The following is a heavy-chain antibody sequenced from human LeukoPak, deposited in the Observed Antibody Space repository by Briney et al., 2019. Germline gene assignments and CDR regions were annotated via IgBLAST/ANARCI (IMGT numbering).Heavy chain of an antibody. CDR3: ARSLHYYYYYMDV. V-gene: IGHV1-69*05. CDR2: IIPIFGTA. D-gene: IGHD1-26*01. Sequence: SVKVSCKASGGTYSSYAISWVRQAPGQGLEWMGGIIPIFGTANYAQKFQGRVTITTDESTSTAYMELSSLRSEDTAVYYCARSLHYYYYYMDVWGKGTTVTVSS. J-gene: IGHJ6*03. CDR1: GGTYSSYA.